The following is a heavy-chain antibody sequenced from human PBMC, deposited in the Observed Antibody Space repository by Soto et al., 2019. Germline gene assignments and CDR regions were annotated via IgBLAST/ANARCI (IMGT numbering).Heavy chain of an antibody. J-gene: IGHJ4*02. D-gene: IGHD2-15*01. Sequence: QVQLVQYGAEVKKPGSSLKVSCKVSGGTFSSYGFNWERQAPGQGLEWMGGIIPMFGITNHTQKFQDRMTISADASTSTAYMQLSSLGSDDTAIYFCASDRGYGLVNWGQGTVLTVSS. V-gene: IGHV1-69*12. CDR1: GGTFSSYG. CDR2: IIPMFGIT. CDR3: ASDRGYGLVN.